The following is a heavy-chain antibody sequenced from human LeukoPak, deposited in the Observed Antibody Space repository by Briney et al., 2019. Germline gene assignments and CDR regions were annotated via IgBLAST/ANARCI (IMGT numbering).Heavy chain of an antibody. D-gene: IGHD3-3*01. V-gene: IGHV4-38-2*02. CDR3: ARDGGLLYYDFWSGYTFDY. Sequence: PSETLFLTCTVSGYSISSGYYWGWIRQPPGKGLEWIGSIYHSGSTYYNPSLKSRVTISVDTSKNQFSLKLSSVTAADTAVYYCARDGGLLYYDFWSGYTFDYWGQGTLVTVSS. J-gene: IGHJ4*02. CDR1: GYSISSGYY. CDR2: IYHSGST.